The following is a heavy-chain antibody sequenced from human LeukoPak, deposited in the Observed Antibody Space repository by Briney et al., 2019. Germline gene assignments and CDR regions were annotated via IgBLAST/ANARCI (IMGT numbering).Heavy chain of an antibody. Sequence: SETLSLTCTVSGGSISGHYWSWIRQPPGKGLEWIGYIYYSGSTNYNPSLKSRVTISVDTSKNQFSLKLSSVTAADTAVYYCARGKDLFDYWGQGTLVTVSS. CDR2: IYYSGST. J-gene: IGHJ4*02. CDR1: GGSISGHY. D-gene: IGHD4-23*01. CDR3: ARGKDLFDY. V-gene: IGHV4-59*11.